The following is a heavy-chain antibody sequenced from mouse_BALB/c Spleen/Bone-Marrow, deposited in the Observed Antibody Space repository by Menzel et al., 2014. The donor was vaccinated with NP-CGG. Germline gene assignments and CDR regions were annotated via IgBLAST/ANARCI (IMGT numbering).Heavy chain of an antibody. CDR3: ARDDYYAMDY. CDR2: IRNKANGYTT. V-gene: IGHV7-3*02. J-gene: IGHJ4*01. CDR1: GFTFTDYY. Sequence: EVQGVESGGGLVQPGGSLRLSCATSGFTFTDYYMSWVRQPPGKALEWLGFIRNKANGYTTEHSASVKGRFTISRDNSQSILYLQMNTLRAEDSATYYCARDDYYAMDYWGQGTSVTVSS.